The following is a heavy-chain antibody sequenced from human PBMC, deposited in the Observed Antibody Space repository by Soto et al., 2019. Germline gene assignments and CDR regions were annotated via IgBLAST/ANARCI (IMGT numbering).Heavy chain of an antibody. J-gene: IGHJ6*02. Sequence: QVQLVQSGSELKKPGASVKVSCKASGYTFTSYAMNWVRQAPGQGLEWMGWINTNTGNPTYAQGFTGRFVFSLDTSVSTAYLQICSLKAEDTAVYYCATEHTQQQLTSYGMDVWGQGTTVTVSS. CDR1: GYTFTSYA. CDR2: INTNTGNP. D-gene: IGHD6-13*01. V-gene: IGHV7-4-1*01. CDR3: ATEHTQQQLTSYGMDV.